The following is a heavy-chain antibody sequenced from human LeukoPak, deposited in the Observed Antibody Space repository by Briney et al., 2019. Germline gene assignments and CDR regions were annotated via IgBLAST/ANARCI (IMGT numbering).Heavy chain of an antibody. J-gene: IGHJ4*02. CDR1: GYTFTSYG. Sequence: ASVKVSCKASGYTFTSYGISWVRQAPGQGLEWMGWISAYNGNTNYAQKLQGRVTMTTDTSTSTAYMELRSLRSDDTAVYYCARVQRLLLPQPKVYWGQGTLIIVSS. CDR2: ISAYNGNT. D-gene: IGHD3-22*01. V-gene: IGHV1-18*01. CDR3: ARVQRLLLPQPKVY.